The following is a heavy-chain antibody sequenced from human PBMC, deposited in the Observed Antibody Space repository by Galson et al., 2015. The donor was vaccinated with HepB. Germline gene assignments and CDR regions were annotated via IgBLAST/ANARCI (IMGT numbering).Heavy chain of an antibody. CDR2: IYWDDEK. CDR3: AHRRIASAGSHFDF. V-gene: IGHV2-5*02. CDR1: GLSLTTNTVG. Sequence: PALVKPTQTLTLTCTFSGLSLTTNTVGVAWIRQPPGKALEWLALIYWDDEKRYSPSLKSRLTITRDTSKNHVVLRMTNMDPMDTATYYCAHRRIASAGSHFDFWGQGVLVTVSS. J-gene: IGHJ4*02. D-gene: IGHD6-13*01.